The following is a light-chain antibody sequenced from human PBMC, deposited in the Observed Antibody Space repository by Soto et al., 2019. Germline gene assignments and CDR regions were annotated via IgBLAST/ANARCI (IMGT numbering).Light chain of an antibody. CDR2: AES. V-gene: IGKV1-27*01. J-gene: IGKJ4*02. CDR3: QKYNSAPLT. Sequence: DIQMTQSPSSLSASVGDRVTITCRASLPISNYLAWYQQKPGQVQNLLIYAESTLHAGVPSRFSGRGSGTDFALTISRLQPEDVAAYYCQKYNSAPLTFGGGTQVEIK. CDR1: LPISNY.